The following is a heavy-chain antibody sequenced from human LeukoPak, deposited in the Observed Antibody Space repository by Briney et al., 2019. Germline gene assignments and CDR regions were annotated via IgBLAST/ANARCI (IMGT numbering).Heavy chain of an antibody. CDR1: GGSISSPTYY. CDR3: ARLGGYHDPPDY. V-gene: IGHV4-39*01. D-gene: IGHD3-16*02. Sequence: SETLSLTCTVSGGSISSPTYYWAWIRQPPGQELEWIKTIHHSGSTYDYPSLKSRFTMSVDTSKNQFFLNLSSVTAADTAVYYCARLGGYHDPPDYWGQGTLVTVSS. CDR2: IHHSGST. J-gene: IGHJ4*02.